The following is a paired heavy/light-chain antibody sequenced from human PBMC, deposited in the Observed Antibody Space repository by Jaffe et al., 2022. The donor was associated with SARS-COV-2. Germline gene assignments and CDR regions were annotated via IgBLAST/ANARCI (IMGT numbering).Light chain of an antibody. CDR1: TGAVTSGHY. CDR2: DTS. J-gene: IGLJ2*01. Sequence: QAVVTQEPSLTVSPGGTVTLTCGSSTGAVTSGHYPYWFQQKPGQAPRTLIYDTSNKHSWTPARFSGSLLGGKAALTLSGAQPEDEAEYYCLLSYSGARPVVFGGGTKLTVL. CDR3: LLSYSGARPVV. V-gene: IGLV7-46*01.
Heavy chain of an antibody. CDR3: AKGPRILRFLEPEFRRTPDFDY. CDR1: GFTFSSYG. V-gene: IGHV3-30*18. CDR2: ISYDGSNK. D-gene: IGHD3-3*01. Sequence: QVQLVESGGGVVQPGRSLRLSCAASGFTFSSYGMHWVRQAPGKGLEWVAVISYDGSNKYYADSVKGRFTISRDNSKNTLYLQMNSLRAEDTAVYYCAKGPRILRFLEPEFRRTPDFDYWGQGTLVTVSS. J-gene: IGHJ4*02.